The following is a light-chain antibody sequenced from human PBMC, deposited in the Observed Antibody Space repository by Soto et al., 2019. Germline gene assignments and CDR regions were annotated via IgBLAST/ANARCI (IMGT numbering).Light chain of an antibody. J-gene: IGKJ1*01. Sequence: EIVLTQSPGTLSLSPGESATLSFRAIQSVRSNFLAWYQQKPGQSPRLLIYGISTRATDIPDRFSGSGSGTEFTLTISRLEPEDFAIFYCQQHDTSLTWTFGQGTKVDIK. CDR3: QQHDTSLTWT. CDR1: QSVRSNF. V-gene: IGKV3-20*01. CDR2: GIS.